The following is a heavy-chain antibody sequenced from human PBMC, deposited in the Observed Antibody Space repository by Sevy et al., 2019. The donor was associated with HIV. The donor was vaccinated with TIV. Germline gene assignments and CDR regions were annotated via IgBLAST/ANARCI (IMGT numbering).Heavy chain of an antibody. CDR1: GYTFTFYG. J-gene: IGHJ5*02. CDR2: IDTNNGNT. V-gene: IGHV1-18*04. D-gene: IGHD3-9*01. Sequence: ASVKVSCKGSGYTFTFYGMSWVRQAPGQGLEWIGWIDTNNGNTKYGLKFQDRVTMTTDTSTTTAYLEVRSLRPDDTAFYYCARGRLAKDYNWFDPWGQGTQVTVSS. CDR3: ARGRLAKDYNWFDP.